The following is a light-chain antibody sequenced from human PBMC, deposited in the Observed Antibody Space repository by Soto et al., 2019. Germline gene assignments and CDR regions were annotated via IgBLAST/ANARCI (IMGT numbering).Light chain of an antibody. CDR1: QSISSY. Sequence: DIQMTQSPSSLSASVGDRVTITCRASQSISSYLNWYQQKPGKAPKLLIYGTSTLQSGVPSRFSGSGSGTDFTLTISSLQPEDFATYYCQQLNFYPLTFGGGTKVEIK. CDR3: QQLNFYPLT. J-gene: IGKJ4*01. V-gene: IGKV1-9*01. CDR2: GTS.